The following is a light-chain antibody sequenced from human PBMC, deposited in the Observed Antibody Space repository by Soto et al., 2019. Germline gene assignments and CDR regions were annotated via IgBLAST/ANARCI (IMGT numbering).Light chain of an antibody. CDR1: QSVTSSY. V-gene: IGKV3-20*01. J-gene: IGKJ1*01. Sequence: EIVLTQSPGTLSLSPGERATLSCRASQSVTSSYLAWYQQKPGQAPRLLIYGASSRATGIPDRFSGSGSETDFTVSISRLEPEEFAVYYCQQYSSSPWTFGQGTKVEIK. CDR2: GAS. CDR3: QQYSSSPWT.